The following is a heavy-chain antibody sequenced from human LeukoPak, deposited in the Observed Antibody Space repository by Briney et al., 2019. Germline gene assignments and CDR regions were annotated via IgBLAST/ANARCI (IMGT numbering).Heavy chain of an antibody. J-gene: IGHJ4*02. CDR3: AREPRSGNFDY. Sequence: ASVKVSCKASGYTFTSNYIHWVRQAPGQGLEWMGWISAYNGNTNYAQKLQGRVTMTTDTSTSTAYMELRSLRSDDTAVYYCAREPRSGNFDYWGQGTLVTVSS. V-gene: IGHV1-18*04. CDR2: ISAYNGNT. CDR1: GYTFTSNY. D-gene: IGHD6-25*01.